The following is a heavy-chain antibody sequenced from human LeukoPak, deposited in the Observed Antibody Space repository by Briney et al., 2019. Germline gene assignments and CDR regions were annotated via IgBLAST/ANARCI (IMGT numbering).Heavy chain of an antibody. CDR1: GFTLNRYS. D-gene: IGHD1-26*01. CDR2: ISSSGTGI. CDR3: AASYSETQLYYFDY. V-gene: IGHV3-48*01. Sequence: GGSLRLSCAASGFTLNRYSMNWGRQAPGKGLEWVAYISSSGTGIYYADSVKSRFAISRDNAKNSVYLQMNSLRGEDTAVCHCAASYSETQLYYFDYWGQGNLVTVSS. J-gene: IGHJ4*02.